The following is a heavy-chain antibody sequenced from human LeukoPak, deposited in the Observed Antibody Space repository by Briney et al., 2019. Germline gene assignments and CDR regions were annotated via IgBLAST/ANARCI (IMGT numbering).Heavy chain of an antibody. CDR2: IWYDGSNK. D-gene: IGHD4-17*01. CDR1: GFTFSSYG. V-gene: IGHV3-33*01. J-gene: IGHJ4*02. CDR3: ARNYGDEVNFDY. Sequence: PGRSLRLSCAASGFTFSSYGMHWVRQAPGKGLEWVAVIWYDGSNKYYADSVKGRFTISRDNSKNTLYLQMNSLRAEDTAVYYCARNYGDEVNFDYWGQGTLVTVSS.